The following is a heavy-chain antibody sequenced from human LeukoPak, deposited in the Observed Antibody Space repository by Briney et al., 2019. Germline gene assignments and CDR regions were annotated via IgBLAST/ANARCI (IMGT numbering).Heavy chain of an antibody. CDR1: GGPMTGREYF. Sequence: SQTLSLTCSVSGGPMTGREYFWSWIRQRPGKGLEWIGYIYYSGSTYYNPSLKSRVTISVDTSKNQFSLKLSSVTAADTAVYYCARGLSHPDYWGQGTLVTVSS. CDR3: ARGLSHPDY. J-gene: IGHJ4*02. V-gene: IGHV4-31*03. D-gene: IGHD4/OR15-4a*01. CDR2: IYYSGST.